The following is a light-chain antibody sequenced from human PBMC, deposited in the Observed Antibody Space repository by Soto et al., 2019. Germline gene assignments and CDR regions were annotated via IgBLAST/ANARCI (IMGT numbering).Light chain of an antibody. Sequence: EIVLTQSPDPLSLSPGERATLSCRASQSISSYLAWYQQKPGQAPRLLIYGASSRATGIPDRFSGSGSGTDFTLAINRLEPGDSAVYFCQQCDTSPWTFGQGTKVEIK. CDR1: QSISSY. V-gene: IGKV3-20*01. CDR2: GAS. CDR3: QQCDTSPWT. J-gene: IGKJ1*01.